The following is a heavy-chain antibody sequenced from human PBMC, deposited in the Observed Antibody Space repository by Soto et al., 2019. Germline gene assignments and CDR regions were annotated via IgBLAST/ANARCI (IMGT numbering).Heavy chain of an antibody. CDR2: IYNNGST. CDR3: ARGLSSSGWYALWY. CDR1: GGTVSTFY. Sequence: PPETTPVPCTVSGGTVSTFYVHLIRHPTGKGLEWIGYIYNNGSTNYIPSLKSRVTISLDRSKKQFPLTLNSVTSADTAVYYCARGLSSSGWYALWYWGQGALVTVSS. D-gene: IGHD6-19*01. J-gene: IGHJ4*02. V-gene: IGHV4-59*02.